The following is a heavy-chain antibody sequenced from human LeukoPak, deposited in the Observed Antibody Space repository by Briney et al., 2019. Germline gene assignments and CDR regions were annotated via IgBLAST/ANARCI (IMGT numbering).Heavy chain of an antibody. CDR3: ARNGVGATRNWFDP. D-gene: IGHD1-26*01. V-gene: IGHV4-59*01. CDR1: GGSISSYY. CDR2: IYYSGST. Sequence: SETLSLTCTVSGGSISSYYWRWIRQPPGKGLEWIGYIYYSGSTNYNPSLRSRVTISVDTSKNQFSLKLSSVTAADTAVYYCARNGVGATRNWFDPWGQGTLVTVSS. J-gene: IGHJ5*02.